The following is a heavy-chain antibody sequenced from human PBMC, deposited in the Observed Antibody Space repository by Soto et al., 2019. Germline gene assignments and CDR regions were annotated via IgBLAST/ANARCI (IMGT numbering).Heavy chain of an antibody. Sequence: ASVKVSCKASGGTFSSYTFSWVRQAPGQGLEWMGGIIPIFGTANYAQKFQGRVTITADESTSTAYMELSSLRSEDTAVYYCARVTLPGTHYWYFDLWGRGTLVTVSS. CDR2: IIPIFGTA. CDR1: GGTFSSYT. CDR3: ARVTLPGTHYWYFDL. V-gene: IGHV1-69*13. D-gene: IGHD6-13*01. J-gene: IGHJ2*01.